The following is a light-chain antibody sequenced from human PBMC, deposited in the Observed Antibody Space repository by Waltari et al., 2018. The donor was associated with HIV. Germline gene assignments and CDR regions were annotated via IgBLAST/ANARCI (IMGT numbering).Light chain of an antibody. CDR2: YVS. CDR1: TSYFALHTL. J-gene: IGLJ3*02. CDR3: TSFTSNFTVM. V-gene: IGLV2-14*03. Sequence: SALPPPASVPGPPAHSITISCTRSTSYFALHTLISWYSQQPGGIHKVIISYVSSRPSGVSSRFSGSKSGNTASLTISWLQAEDEADYYCTSFTSNFTVMFGGGTKVTVL.